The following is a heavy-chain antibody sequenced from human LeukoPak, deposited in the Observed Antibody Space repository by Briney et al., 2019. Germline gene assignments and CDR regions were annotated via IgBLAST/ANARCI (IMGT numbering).Heavy chain of an antibody. Sequence: PSETLSLTCTVSGVSISSYYWGWVRQPPGKGLEWIGGLYYRGSTKSNPSLTSRGTISVDTSKTQLSLRLTSVTAADTAVYYCARQYFGYDTSGPYAHFDSWGQGTLVTVSS. J-gene: IGHJ4*02. CDR3: ARQYFGYDTSGPYAHFDS. CDR2: LYYRGST. CDR1: GVSISSYY. V-gene: IGHV4-59*08. D-gene: IGHD3-22*01.